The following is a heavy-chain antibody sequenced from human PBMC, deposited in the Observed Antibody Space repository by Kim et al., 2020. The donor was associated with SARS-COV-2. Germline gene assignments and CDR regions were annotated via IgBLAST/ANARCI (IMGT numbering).Heavy chain of an antibody. CDR3: ARDLRRGWYFRYYYYGMDV. Sequence: GGSLRLSCAASGFTFSSYAMHWVRQAPGKGLEWVAVISYDGSNKYYADSVKGRFTISRDNSKNTLYLQMNSLRAEDTAVYYCARDLRRGWYFRYYYYGMDVWGQGTTVTVSS. J-gene: IGHJ6*02. V-gene: IGHV3-30*04. CDR2: ISYDGSNK. CDR1: GFTFSSYA. D-gene: IGHD6-19*01.